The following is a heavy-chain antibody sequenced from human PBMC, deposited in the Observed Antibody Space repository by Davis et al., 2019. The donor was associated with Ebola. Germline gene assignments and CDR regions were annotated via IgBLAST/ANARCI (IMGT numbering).Heavy chain of an antibody. V-gene: IGHV1-3*01. CDR3: ARVDCSSTSCYLGYYYYGMDV. CDR2: INAGNGNT. J-gene: IGHJ6*02. D-gene: IGHD2-2*01. Sequence: ASVKVSCKASGYTLTSYGINWVRQAPGQRLEWMGWINAGNGNTKYSQKFQGRVTITRDTSASTAYMELSSLRSEDTAVYYCARVDCSSTSCYLGYYYYGMDVWGQGTTVTVSS. CDR1: GYTLTSYG.